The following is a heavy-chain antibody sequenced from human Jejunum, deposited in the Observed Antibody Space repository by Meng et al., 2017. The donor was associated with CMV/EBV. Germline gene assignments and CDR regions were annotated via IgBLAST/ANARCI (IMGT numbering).Heavy chain of an antibody. J-gene: IGHJ5*02. V-gene: IGHV1-69*10. CDR2: IIPILDIV. Sequence: PVDPFSKQVIAGMRRAPAQGLEWMVAIIPILDIVKYEQKIQGRVTISADNSTRTDYMALSSLRSEDTAVYYCARYCSGSNCQSWFDPWGQGTLVTVSS. D-gene: IGHD2-15*01. CDR3: ARYCSGSNCQSWFDP. CDR1: VDPFSKQV.